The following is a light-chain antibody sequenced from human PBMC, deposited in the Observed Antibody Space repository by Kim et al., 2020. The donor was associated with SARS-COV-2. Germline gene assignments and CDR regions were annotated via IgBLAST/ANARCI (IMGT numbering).Light chain of an antibody. Sequence: GQRVTISFCGSSSNIGSHTVNWYQQLPGTATNLLIYTNNQRPAGVPDRFSGSKSGTSASLAIRGLQSEDEDDYYCAAWDDSMNGYVFGTGTKVTVL. V-gene: IGLV1-44*01. J-gene: IGLJ1*01. CDR1: SSNIGSHT. CDR3: AAWDDSMNGYV. CDR2: TNN.